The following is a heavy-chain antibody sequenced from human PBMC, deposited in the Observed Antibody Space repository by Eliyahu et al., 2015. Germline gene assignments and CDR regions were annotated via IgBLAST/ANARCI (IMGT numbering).Heavy chain of an antibody. CDR2: TYYKSKWSN. J-gene: IGHJ4*02. Sequence: QVQLQQSGPGLVKPSXTLSLTCAIXGXXVXSNSATWNWIXQSPSRGLEWLGRTYYKSKWSNNYAVSVKSRITIDPDTSKNQFSLQLRSVTPEDTAVYYCVRGNDYYYVDWGQGTLVTVSS. CDR3: VRGNDYYYVD. CDR1: GXXVXSNSAT. D-gene: IGHD3-22*01. V-gene: IGHV6-1*01.